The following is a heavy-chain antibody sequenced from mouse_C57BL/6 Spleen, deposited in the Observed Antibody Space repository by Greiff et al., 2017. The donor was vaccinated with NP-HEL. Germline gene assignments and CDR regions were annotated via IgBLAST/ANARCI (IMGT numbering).Heavy chain of an antibody. CDR2: INPDSSTI. J-gene: IGHJ2*01. D-gene: IGHD1-1*01. Sequence: CAASGIDFSRYWMSWVRRAPGKGLEWIGEINPDSSTINYAPSLKDKFIISRDNAKNTLYLQMSKVRSEDTALYYCARGYYYGSSPYFDYWGQGTTLTVSS. CDR1: GIDFSRYW. CDR3: ARGYYYGSSPYFDY. V-gene: IGHV4-1*01.